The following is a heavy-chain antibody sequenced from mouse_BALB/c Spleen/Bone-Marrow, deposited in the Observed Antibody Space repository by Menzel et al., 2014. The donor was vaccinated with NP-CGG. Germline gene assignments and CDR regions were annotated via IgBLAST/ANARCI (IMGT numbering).Heavy chain of an antibody. CDR1: GFNIKDTY. D-gene: IGHD1-1*01. CDR3: ARYNYGSSQFAY. Sequence: EVQLQQSGAELVKPGASVKLSCTASGFNIKDTYMHWVKQRPEQGLEWIGRIDPANGNTKYDPKFQGKATITAYTSSNTAYLQLSSLTSEDTAVYYCARYNYGSSQFAYWGQGTLVTVSA. J-gene: IGHJ3*01. V-gene: IGHV14-3*02. CDR2: IDPANGNT.